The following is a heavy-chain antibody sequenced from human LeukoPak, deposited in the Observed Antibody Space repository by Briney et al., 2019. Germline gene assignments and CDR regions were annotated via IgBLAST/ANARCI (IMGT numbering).Heavy chain of an antibody. CDR2: ISSNGGST. CDR1: GSTFSSYA. J-gene: IGHJ3*02. CDR3: ARAAYGGRYAFDI. D-gene: IGHD3-10*01. Sequence: PGGSLRLSCAASGSTFSSYAMHWVRQAPGKGLEYVSAISSNGGSTYYADSVKGRFTISRDNSKNTLYLQMGSLRAEDMAVYYCARAAYGGRYAFDIWGQGTMVTVSS. V-gene: IGHV3-64*02.